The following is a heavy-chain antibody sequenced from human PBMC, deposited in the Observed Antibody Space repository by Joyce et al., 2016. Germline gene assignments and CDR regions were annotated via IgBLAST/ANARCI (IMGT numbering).Heavy chain of an antibody. CDR3: AREVVYDILTGYYRGAFDI. Sequence: QVQLQESGPGLVKPSQTLSLTCTVSGGSINSGGYYWTWIRQHPGKRLEWIANIYYTGSTYYNPSLKSRITISVDTSKNQFSLKLSSVTAADTAMYYCAREVVYDILTGYYRGAFDIWGQGTMVTVSS. D-gene: IGHD3-9*01. CDR2: IYYTGST. J-gene: IGHJ3*02. V-gene: IGHV4-31*03. CDR1: GGSINSGGYY.